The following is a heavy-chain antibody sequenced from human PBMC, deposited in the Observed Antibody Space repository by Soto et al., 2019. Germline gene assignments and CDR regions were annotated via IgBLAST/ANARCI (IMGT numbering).Heavy chain of an antibody. CDR3: VKDDRILCQRYFDL. J-gene: IGHJ2*01. CDR1: GFTFSSYA. CDR2: ISFSDGGT. Sequence: GGCLRLSCAASGFTFSSYAMTWVRQAPGKGLEWVSSISFSDGGTYYADSGKGRLTISRDNSKNTMCLQMNSQRVEDKSVYFCVKDDRILCQRYFDLWGRGTLVTVSS. D-gene: IGHD2-15*01. V-gene: IGHV3-23*01.